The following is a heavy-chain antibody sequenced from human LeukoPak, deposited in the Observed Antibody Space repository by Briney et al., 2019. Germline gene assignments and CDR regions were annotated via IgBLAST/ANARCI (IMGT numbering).Heavy chain of an antibody. V-gene: IGHV4-34*01. CDR1: GGSFSGYY. D-gene: IGHD1-1*01. CDR2: IDQSGNT. CDR3: ARKGPLHDNIAFMED. Sequence: PSETLSLTCAVYGGSFSGYYWSWIRQPPGKGLEWIGEIDQSGNTNYNPSLKSRVIISVDRSRNQFSLKMTSVTAADTSVYFCARKGPLHDNIAFMEDCGEGTTVTVSS. J-gene: IGHJ6*01.